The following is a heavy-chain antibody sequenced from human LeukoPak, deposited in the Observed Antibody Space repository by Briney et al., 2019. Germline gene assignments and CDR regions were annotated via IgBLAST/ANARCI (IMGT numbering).Heavy chain of an antibody. Sequence: GSLRLSCAASGFTFSDYYMSWIRQPPGKGLEWIGEINHSGSTNYNPSLKSRVAISVDTSKNQFSPKLSSVTAADTAVYYCARKEASSSWYVPDTTYWFDPWGQGTLVTVSS. CDR3: ARKEASSSWYVPDTTYWFDP. D-gene: IGHD6-13*01. CDR2: INHSGST. J-gene: IGHJ5*02. V-gene: IGHV4-34*01. CDR1: GFTFSDYY.